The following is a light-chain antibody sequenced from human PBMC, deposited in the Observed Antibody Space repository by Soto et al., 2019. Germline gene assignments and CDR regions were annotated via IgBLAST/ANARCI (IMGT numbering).Light chain of an antibody. Sequence: IVLTQSPGTLSLSLAERASLSCRASQTISSSSLAWYQQKGGQAPRLXIYGASSRATGIPDSFSGSGSGTDFTLTISRLEPEDFAVYYCQQYGSSPQTFGQGTKVDIK. CDR3: QQYGSSPQT. J-gene: IGKJ1*01. CDR1: QTISSSS. V-gene: IGKV3-20*01. CDR2: GAS.